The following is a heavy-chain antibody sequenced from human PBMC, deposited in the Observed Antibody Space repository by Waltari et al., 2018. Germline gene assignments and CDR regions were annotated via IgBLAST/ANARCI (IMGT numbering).Heavy chain of an antibody. J-gene: IGHJ4*02. V-gene: IGHV4-59*01. CDR3: ARVKPQTYYYDSSGPSFDY. D-gene: IGHD3-22*01. CDR2: IYYSGST. CDR1: GGSISSYY. Sequence: QVQLQESGPGLVKPSETLSLTCTVSGGSISSYYWRWIRQPPGTGLEWIGYIYYSGSTNYNPSLKSRVTISVDTSKNQFSLKLSSVTAADTAVYYCARVKPQTYYYDSSGPSFDYWGQGTLVTVSS.